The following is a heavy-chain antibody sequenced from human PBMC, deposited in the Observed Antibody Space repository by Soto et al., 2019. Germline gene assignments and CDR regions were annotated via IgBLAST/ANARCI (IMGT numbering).Heavy chain of an antibody. D-gene: IGHD3-3*01. Sequence: PSETLSLTCTICGGSISSGGHYWSWIRQHPGKGLEWIGYIHYSGSTYYNPSLKSRVSISVDKSKNQFSLKLSSVTAADTAVYYCARDTTSWSGGGWFDPWGQGTQVTSPQ. J-gene: IGHJ5*02. CDR3: ARDTTSWSGGGWFDP. CDR1: GGSISSGGHY. V-gene: IGHV4-31*03. CDR2: IHYSGST.